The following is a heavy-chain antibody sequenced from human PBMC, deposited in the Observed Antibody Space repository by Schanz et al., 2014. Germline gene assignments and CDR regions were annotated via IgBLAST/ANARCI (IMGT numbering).Heavy chain of an antibody. CDR2: VHSSGST. V-gene: IGHV4-59*08. D-gene: IGHD3-10*01. J-gene: IGHJ5*02. CDR1: GGSISSYY. CDR3: ANSMVRGVRMSDNWFGP. Sequence: QVQLQESGPGLVKPSETLSLTCTVSGGSISSYYWSWIRQPPGKGLEWIGYVHSSGSTNYNSSLKSRGTISVDTSKNQFSRKLRSVTAADTAVYYCANSMVRGVRMSDNWFGPWGQGTLVSVSS.